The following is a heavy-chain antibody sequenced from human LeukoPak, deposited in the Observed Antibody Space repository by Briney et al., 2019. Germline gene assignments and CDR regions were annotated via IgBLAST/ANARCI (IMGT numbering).Heavy chain of an antibody. J-gene: IGHJ4*02. CDR3: ARGDYVLIDY. Sequence: GGSLRLSCTASRFTFSSYSMNWVRQAPGKGLEWVSYISSSSSTIYYADSVKGRFTISRDNAKNSLYLQMNSLRAEDTAVYYCARGDYVLIDYWGQGTLVTVSS. CDR1: RFTFSSYS. CDR2: ISSSSSTI. D-gene: IGHD4-17*01. V-gene: IGHV3-48*01.